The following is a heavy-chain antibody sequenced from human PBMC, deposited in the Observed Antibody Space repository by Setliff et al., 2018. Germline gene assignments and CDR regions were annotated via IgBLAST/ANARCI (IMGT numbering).Heavy chain of an antibody. D-gene: IGHD1-26*01. Sequence: PSETLSLTCTVSGGSISNYYWSWIRQPAGKGLEWIGRIYTSESTNYNPSLKSRVTKSVDTSKNQFSLKLSSVTAADTAVYYCARKGISALSGAFDMWGQGTMVTVSS. CDR1: GGSISNYY. CDR3: ARKGISALSGAFDM. V-gene: IGHV4-4*07. CDR2: IYTSEST. J-gene: IGHJ3*02.